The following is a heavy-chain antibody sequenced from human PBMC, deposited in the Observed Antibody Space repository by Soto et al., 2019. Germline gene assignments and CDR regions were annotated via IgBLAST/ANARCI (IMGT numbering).Heavy chain of an antibody. J-gene: IGHJ5*02. CDR3: ARDGYCSSTSCYWDWFDP. D-gene: IGHD2-2*03. CDR1: GYTFTSYG. V-gene: IGHV1-18*01. Sequence: GASVKVCCKASGYTFTSYGISWVRQAPGQGLEWMGWISAYNGNTNYAQKLQGRVTMTTDTSTSTAYMELRSLRSDDTAVYYCARDGYCSSTSCYWDWFDPWGQGTLVTVSS. CDR2: ISAYNGNT.